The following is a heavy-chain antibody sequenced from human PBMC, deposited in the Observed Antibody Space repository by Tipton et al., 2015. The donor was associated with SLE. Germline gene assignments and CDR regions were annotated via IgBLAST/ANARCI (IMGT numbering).Heavy chain of an antibody. Sequence: QLVQSGGGVVQPGRSLRLSCAASGFAFSNYAMHWVRQAPGKGLEWVAIISYDGSNKYYADSVKGRFTISRDNSKNTLYLQMNSLRADDTAVYYCARDRGYGIVGSKGFDYWGQGTLVTVSS. CDR2: ISYDGSNK. CDR3: ARDRGYGIVGSKGFDY. CDR1: GFAFSNYA. V-gene: IGHV3-30*04. J-gene: IGHJ4*02. D-gene: IGHD1-26*01.